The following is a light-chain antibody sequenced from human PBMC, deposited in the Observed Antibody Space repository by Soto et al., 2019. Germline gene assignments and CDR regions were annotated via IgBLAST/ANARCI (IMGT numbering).Light chain of an antibody. CDR1: SSNIGAGYD. J-gene: IGLJ2*01. CDR3: QSYDSSLSGYVV. V-gene: IGLV1-40*01. Sequence: QSVLTQPPSVSGAPGQRVTISCTGSSSNIGAGYDVHWYQPLPGTAPKLLIYGNSNRPSGVPDRFSGSKSDTSASLAITGLQAEDEADYYCQSYDSSLSGYVVFGGGTKLTVL. CDR2: GNS.